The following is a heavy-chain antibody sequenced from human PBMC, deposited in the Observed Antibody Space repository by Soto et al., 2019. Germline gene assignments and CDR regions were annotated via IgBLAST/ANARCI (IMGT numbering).Heavy chain of an antibody. D-gene: IGHD3-10*01. CDR2: IHYSGAT. J-gene: IGHJ4*01. V-gene: IGHV4-59*01. Sequence: SETLSLTCTVSGDSFSTYYWSWIRQSPGMGLEWIGYIHYSGATNYNPSLKSRVTMSLDTSKKQFFLRLRSVTAADTAVYYCARALSMVRGAASYYFDYWGHGTLVT. CDR1: GDSFSTYY. CDR3: ARALSMVRGAASYYFDY.